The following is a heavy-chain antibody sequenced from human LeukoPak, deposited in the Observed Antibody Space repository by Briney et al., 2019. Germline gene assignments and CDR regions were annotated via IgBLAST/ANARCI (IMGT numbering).Heavy chain of an antibody. Sequence: GGSLRLSCAASAFTFSNYWMHWVRQGPGKGLVWVSRINSDGSSTRYADSVKGRFTISRDNAKNTLYLQMNSLRAEDTAVYYCARDRDGPDYWGQGTLVTVSS. J-gene: IGHJ4*02. CDR2: INSDGSST. V-gene: IGHV3-74*01. D-gene: IGHD5-24*01. CDR1: AFTFSNYW. CDR3: ARDRDGPDY.